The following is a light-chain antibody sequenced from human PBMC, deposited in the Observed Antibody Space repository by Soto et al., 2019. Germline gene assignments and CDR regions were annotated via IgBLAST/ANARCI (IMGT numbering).Light chain of an antibody. Sequence: EIVMTQSPATLSVSPGERATLYCKASQRISSNLAWYQQKPGQPPRLLIYGASTRASGIPARFSGSGSGTDFHLTISGLQSEDFALYYCQQYNIWPPYTFGQGTKLEIK. V-gene: IGKV3-15*01. J-gene: IGKJ2*01. CDR2: GAS. CDR3: QQYNIWPPYT. CDR1: QRISSN.